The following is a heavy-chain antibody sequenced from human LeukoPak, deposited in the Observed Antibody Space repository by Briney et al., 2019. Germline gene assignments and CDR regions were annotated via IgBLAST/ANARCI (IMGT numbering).Heavy chain of an antibody. J-gene: IGHJ4*02. D-gene: IGHD6-13*01. CDR3: ASSRLYSSSWYYFDY. CDR2: IIPIFGIA. Sequence: SVKVSCKASGGTFSSYAISWVRQAPGQGLEWMGRIIPIFGIANYAQKFQGRVTITADESTSTAYMELSSLRSEDTAVYYCASSRLYSSSWYYFDYWGQGTLVTVSS. CDR1: GGTFSSYA. V-gene: IGHV1-69*13.